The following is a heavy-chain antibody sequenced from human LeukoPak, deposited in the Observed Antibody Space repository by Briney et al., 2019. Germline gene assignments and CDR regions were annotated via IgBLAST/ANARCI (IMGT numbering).Heavy chain of an antibody. CDR3: ARAEI. Sequence: PGGSLRLSCAASGFTFNSYGMHWVRQAPGKGLEWVSSISASPFSTYYADSVKGRFTISRDNSKNMLYLQMNTLRAEDTAVYYCARAEIWGQGTLVTVSS. CDR1: GFTFNSYG. V-gene: IGHV3-23*01. J-gene: IGHJ4*02. CDR2: ISASPFST.